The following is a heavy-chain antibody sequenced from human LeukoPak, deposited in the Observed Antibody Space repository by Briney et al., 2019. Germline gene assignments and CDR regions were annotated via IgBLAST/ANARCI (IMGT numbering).Heavy chain of an antibody. CDR3: AKDGYYDYYGSSGYHFDY. D-gene: IGHD3-22*01. CDR2: IRYDGSNK. Sequence: GSLRLSCAASGFTFNSYGMHWVRQAPGKGLEWVAFIRYDGSNKYYAGSVKGRFTISRDNSKNTLFLQMISLRAEDTALYYCAKDGYYDYYGSSGYHFDYWGQGTLVTVSS. J-gene: IGHJ4*02. CDR1: GFTFNSYG. V-gene: IGHV3-30*02.